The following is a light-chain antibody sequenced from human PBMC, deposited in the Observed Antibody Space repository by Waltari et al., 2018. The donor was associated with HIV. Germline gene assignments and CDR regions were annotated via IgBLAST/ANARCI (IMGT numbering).Light chain of an antibody. Sequence: QPPSVSGAPGQRVTISCTGSSSNIGAGYDVHWYQQLPGTAPKLLIYGNSNRPSGVPDRFSGSKSGTSASLAITGLQAEDEADYYCQSYDSSLSGSVFGGGTKLTVL. V-gene: IGLV1-40*01. J-gene: IGLJ2*01. CDR2: GNS. CDR3: QSYDSSLSGSV. CDR1: SSNIGAGYD.